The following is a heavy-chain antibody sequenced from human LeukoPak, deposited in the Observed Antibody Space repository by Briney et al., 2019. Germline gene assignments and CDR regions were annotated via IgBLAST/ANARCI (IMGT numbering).Heavy chain of an antibody. CDR2: ISSSSSYI. Sequence: GGSLRLSCAASGFTFSSYSMNWVRQAPGKGLEWVSSISSSSSYIYYVDSVKGRFTISRDNAKNSLYLQMNSLRAEDTAVYYCAREGSGYYYGSGSIYWGQGTLVTVSS. CDR3: AREGSGYYYGSGSIY. CDR1: GFTFSSYS. D-gene: IGHD3-10*01. J-gene: IGHJ4*02. V-gene: IGHV3-21*01.